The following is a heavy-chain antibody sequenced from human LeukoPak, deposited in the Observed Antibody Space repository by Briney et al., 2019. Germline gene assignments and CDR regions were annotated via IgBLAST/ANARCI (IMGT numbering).Heavy chain of an antibody. J-gene: IGHJ4*02. D-gene: IGHD3-22*01. CDR2: ISASSGSI. Sequence: GGSLRLSCEASGFTFSSYSMNWVRQAPGKGLEGDSFISASSGSINYADSVKGRFTISRDNAKNSVYLQMNSLRAEDTAVYYCAREAYYYYDSSGYSNFDYWGQGTLVTVSS. CDR3: AREAYYYYDSSGYSNFDY. V-gene: IGHV3-21*06. CDR1: GFTFSSYS.